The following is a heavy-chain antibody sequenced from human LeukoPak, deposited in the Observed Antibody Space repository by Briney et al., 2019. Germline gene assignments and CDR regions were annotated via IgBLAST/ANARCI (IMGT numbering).Heavy chain of an antibody. V-gene: IGHV3-53*01. D-gene: IGHD2-2*01. CDR2: IYSGGST. J-gene: IGHJ6*03. CDR3: ARAVGDIVVVPAAISPPPLNYYYYMDV. Sequence: PGGSLRLSCAASGFTFSSYGMHWVRQAPGKGLEWVSVIYSGGSTYYADSVKGRFTISRDNSKNTLYLQMNSLRAEDTAVYYCARAVGDIVVVPAAISPPPLNYYYYMDVWGKGTTVTVSS. CDR1: GFTFSSYG.